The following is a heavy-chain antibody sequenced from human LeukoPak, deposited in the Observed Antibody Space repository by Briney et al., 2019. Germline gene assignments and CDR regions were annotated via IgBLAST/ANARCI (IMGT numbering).Heavy chain of an antibody. CDR3: ATVFGY. CDR1: GFTPSSDW. V-gene: IGHV3-74*01. CDR2: MNQDGSDT. Sequence: PGGSLRLSCAVSGFTPSSDWMHWVRQAPGKGLEWVSRMNQDGSDTSYADSVKGRFTISRDNAKNTVYLQMNSLRAEDSAVYYCATVFGYWGQGTLVTVSS. J-gene: IGHJ4*02.